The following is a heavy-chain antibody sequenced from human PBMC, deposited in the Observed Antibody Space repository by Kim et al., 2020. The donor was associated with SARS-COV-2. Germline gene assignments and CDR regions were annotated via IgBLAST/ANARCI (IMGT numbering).Heavy chain of an antibody. CDR3: ARDYYDNSGPLNY. Sequence: WGSLRLSCAGSGFTFGGYTMHWVRQAPGQGLEWVAVISYDGGSKYYADPVKRLFTISRDTSTNTLYLQMNSLRAEDTALYYCARDYYDNSGPLNYWGQGT. D-gene: IGHD3-22*01. J-gene: IGHJ4*02. CDR2: ISYDGGSK. V-gene: IGHV3-30*04. CDR1: GFTFGGYT.